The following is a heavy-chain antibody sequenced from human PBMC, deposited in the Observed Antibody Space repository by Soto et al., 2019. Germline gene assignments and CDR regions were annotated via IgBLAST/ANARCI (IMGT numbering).Heavy chain of an antibody. CDR3: ARLEGAGPYNWLDP. J-gene: IGHJ5*02. CDR2: VYSSGTT. CDR1: GGSISGYY. D-gene: IGHD6-13*01. V-gene: IGHV4-4*07. Sequence: SETLSLTCTVSGGSISGYYWSWIRQPAGKGLEWIGRVYSSGTTNYNPSLRSRVTLSVDTSKNQFSLKVVSVTAADTAVYYCARLEGAGPYNWLDPWGQGTMVTVSS.